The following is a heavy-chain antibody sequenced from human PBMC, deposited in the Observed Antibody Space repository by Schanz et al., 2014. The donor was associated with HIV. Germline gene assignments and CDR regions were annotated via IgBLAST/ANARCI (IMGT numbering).Heavy chain of an antibody. CDR1: GFTFSSYG. J-gene: IGHJ4*02. CDR3: ARLRGFLWFGDHPYSFDY. D-gene: IGHD3-10*01. Sequence: QVQLVESGGGVVQPGRSLRLSCAASGFTFSSYGMYWVRQAPGKGLEWVAVISYDGTNKKFADSVKGRFTISRDNSKNTLYLQMKSLRPEDTAVYYCARLRGFLWFGDHPYSFDYWGQGTLVTVSS. V-gene: IGHV3-30*03. CDR2: ISYDGTNK.